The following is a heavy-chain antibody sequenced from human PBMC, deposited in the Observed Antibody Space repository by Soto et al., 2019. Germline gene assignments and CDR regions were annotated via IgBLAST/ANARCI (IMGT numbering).Heavy chain of an antibody. Sequence: EVQLLESGGGLGQPGGSLRLSCAASGFTFSSYAMSWVRQAPGKGLEWVSAISYSGGSTYYTDSVKGRFTISRDNSENTLHLQMNFLRAEDTAVYYCVKDGYGELSPIDYWGQGTLVTVSS. CDR1: GFTFSSYA. D-gene: IGHD3-10*01. CDR2: ISYSGGST. V-gene: IGHV3-23*01. CDR3: VKDGYGELSPIDY. J-gene: IGHJ4*02.